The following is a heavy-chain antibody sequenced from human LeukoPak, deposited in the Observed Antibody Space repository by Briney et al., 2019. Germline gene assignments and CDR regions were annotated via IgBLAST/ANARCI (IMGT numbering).Heavy chain of an antibody. D-gene: IGHD1-26*01. CDR1: GDSIINNY. Sequence: SETLSLTCTVSGDSIINNYWAWIRQPAGKGPEWIGRIFSSGSTDYNRSLKSRVTISVDKSKNQISLKLTSVTAADTAVYYCARGVGAYNWFDPWDQGTLVTVSS. CDR2: IFSSGST. CDR3: ARGVGAYNWFDP. J-gene: IGHJ5*02. V-gene: IGHV4-4*07.